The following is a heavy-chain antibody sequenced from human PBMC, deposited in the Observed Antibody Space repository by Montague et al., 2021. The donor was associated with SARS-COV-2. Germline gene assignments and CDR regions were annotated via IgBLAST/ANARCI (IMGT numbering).Heavy chain of an antibody. Sequence: SLRLSCAASGFTFSSYGMFWVRQTPGKGLEWASAISGGGDITYYAVSVKGRFTITRDNSKNTLYLQMNTLRAEDTAVDFCAKKTIAVPGSPHFDSWGQGTLVTVSS. J-gene: IGHJ4*02. V-gene: IGHV3-23*01. CDR2: ISGGGDIT. CDR1: GFTFSSYG. D-gene: IGHD6-19*01. CDR3: AKKTIAVPGSPHFDS.